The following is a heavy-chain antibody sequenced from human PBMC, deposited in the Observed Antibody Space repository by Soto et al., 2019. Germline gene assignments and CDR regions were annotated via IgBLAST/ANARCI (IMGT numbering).Heavy chain of an antibody. CDR2: ISGSGGST. CDR3: AKYCTNGVCYHWDAFDI. J-gene: IGHJ3*02. CDR1: GFTFSSYA. D-gene: IGHD2-8*01. Sequence: EVQLLESGGGLVQPGGSLRLSCAASGFTFSSYAMSWVRQAPGKGLEWVSAISGSGGSTFYADSVKGRCTISRDNSKNTLYLQMNSLRAEDTAVYYCAKYCTNGVCYHWDAFDIWGQGTMVTVSS. V-gene: IGHV3-23*01.